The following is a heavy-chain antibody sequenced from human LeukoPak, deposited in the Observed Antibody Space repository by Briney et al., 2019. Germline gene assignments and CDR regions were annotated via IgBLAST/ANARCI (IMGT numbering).Heavy chain of an antibody. J-gene: IGHJ3*02. CDR1: GGSISSYY. Sequence: PSETLSLTCAVSGGSISSYYWSWIRQSPGKGLEWIAYIYHSGNTNYNPSFKSRVTISADTSKNQFSLKLTSVAAADTAIYYCARQPSGTAAFDIWGQGTMVTVSS. CDR2: IYHSGNT. V-gene: IGHV4-59*08. CDR3: ARQPSGTAAFDI. D-gene: IGHD1/OR15-1a*01.